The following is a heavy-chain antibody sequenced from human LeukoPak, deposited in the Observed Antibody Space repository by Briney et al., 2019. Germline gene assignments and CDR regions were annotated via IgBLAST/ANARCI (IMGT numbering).Heavy chain of an antibody. CDR3: ARCSSSGRINWFDP. D-gene: IGHD6-13*01. CDR2: IYYSGST. Sequence: SEALSLTCTVSGGSISSYYWSWIRQPPGKGLEWIGYIYYSGSTNYNPSLKSRVTISVDTSKNQFSLKLSSVTAADTAVYYCARCSSSGRINWFDPWGQGTLVTVSS. V-gene: IGHV4-59*01. J-gene: IGHJ5*02. CDR1: GGSISSYY.